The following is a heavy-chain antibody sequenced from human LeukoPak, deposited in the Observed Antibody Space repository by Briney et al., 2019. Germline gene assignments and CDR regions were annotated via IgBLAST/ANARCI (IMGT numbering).Heavy chain of an antibody. CDR2: VYYGRSP. D-gene: IGHD6-25*01. CDR3: ARSSGTGTFSY. Sequence: SETLSLTCTVSGDSISRSTYYWAWIRQPPGKGLEWIGSVYYGRSPYFNPSLESRATISVDTSKNHFSLKMCSVTAADTAVYYCARSSGTGTFSYWGQGTLVTVSS. V-gene: IGHV4-39*02. CDR1: GDSISRSTYY. J-gene: IGHJ4*02.